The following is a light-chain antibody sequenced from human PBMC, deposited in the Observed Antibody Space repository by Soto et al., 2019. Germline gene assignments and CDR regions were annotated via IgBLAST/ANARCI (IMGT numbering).Light chain of an antibody. CDR3: REHGRLPIT. CDR2: GAF. CDR1: QRVNNNY. V-gene: IGKV3-20*01. J-gene: IGKJ5*01. Sequence: ESPLTHSPGTLSLSPGERATSSCMVSQRVNNNYLAWYQPKPGQAPRLLIYGAFRRAIVITDRSRDEGCRRSLHSSSSRLQPKGFAVQYLREHGRLPITFGQGTRLEIK.